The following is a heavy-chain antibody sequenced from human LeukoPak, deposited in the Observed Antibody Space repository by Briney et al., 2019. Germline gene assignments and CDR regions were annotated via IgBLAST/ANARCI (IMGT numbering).Heavy chain of an antibody. CDR3: ARQQYYYGSGSYYNAPHFDY. D-gene: IGHD3-10*01. J-gene: IGHJ4*02. CDR1: GYSFTSYW. V-gene: IGHV5-51*01. CDR2: IYPGDSDT. Sequence: GESLKISCKGSGYSFTSYWIGWVRQMPGKGLEWMGIIYPGDSDTRCSLSFQGQVTISADKSISTAYLQWSSLKASDTAMYYCARQQYYYGSGSYYNAPHFDYWGQGTLVTVSS.